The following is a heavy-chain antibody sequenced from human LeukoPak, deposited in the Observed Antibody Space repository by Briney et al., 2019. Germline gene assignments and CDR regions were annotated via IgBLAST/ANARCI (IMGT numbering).Heavy chain of an antibody. Sequence: SETLSLTCTVSGGSISSGTYYWGWIRQHPGEGLEWIGYIYYSGSTYYNPSLKSRVTISVDTSKNQFSLKLSSVTAADTAVYYCARAHYSICFDYWGQGTLVTVSS. CDR2: IYYSGST. V-gene: IGHV4-31*03. CDR1: GGSISSGTYY. J-gene: IGHJ4*02. D-gene: IGHD6-13*01. CDR3: ARAHYSICFDY.